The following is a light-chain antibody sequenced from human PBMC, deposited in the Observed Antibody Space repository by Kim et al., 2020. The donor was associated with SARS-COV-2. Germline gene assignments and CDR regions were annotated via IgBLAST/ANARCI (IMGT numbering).Light chain of an antibody. V-gene: IGKV3D-20*02. Sequence: LRLTQGERASLSCSAGQCGGTRHLDWYQQKPCKAPMLLIYEASSRATGIPDEFRGSGSGTDFTLTISRLEPEDFAVYYCQQLETFGQGTKLEIK. CDR3: QQLET. CDR2: EAS. CDR1: QCGGTRH. J-gene: IGKJ2*01.